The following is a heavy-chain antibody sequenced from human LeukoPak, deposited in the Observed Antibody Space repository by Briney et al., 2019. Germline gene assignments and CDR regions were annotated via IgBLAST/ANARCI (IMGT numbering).Heavy chain of an antibody. CDR1: GFTFSDHY. CDR2: TRNKANSYTT. V-gene: IGHV3-72*01. D-gene: IGHD6-13*01. Sequence: GGSLRLSCAASGFTFSDHYMDWVRQAPGKGLEWVGRTRNKANSYTTEYAASVKGRFTISRDDSKNSLYLQMNSLKTEDTAVYYCAKDGYSSSSYIDYWGQGTLVTVSS. CDR3: AKDGYSSSSYIDY. J-gene: IGHJ4*02.